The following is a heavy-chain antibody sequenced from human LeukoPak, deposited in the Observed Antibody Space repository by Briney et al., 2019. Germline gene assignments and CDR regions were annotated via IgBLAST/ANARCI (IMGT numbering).Heavy chain of an antibody. Sequence: SETLSLTCTVSGGSISSASYYWNWIRQPSGKGLEWIGRIYSRGSPNYNPSFKSRLTISVDTPKNQFSLKLSSVTAADTAVYYCARDAGAVSFDYWGQGTLVTVSS. D-gene: IGHD1-26*01. CDR2: IYSRGSP. V-gene: IGHV4-61*02. CDR3: ARDAGAVSFDY. CDR1: GGSISSASYY. J-gene: IGHJ4*02.